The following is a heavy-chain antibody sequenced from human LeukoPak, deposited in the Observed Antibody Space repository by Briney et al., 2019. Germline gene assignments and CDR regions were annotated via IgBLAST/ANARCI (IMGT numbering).Heavy chain of an antibody. Sequence: SVKVSCKASGGTFSSYAISWVRQAPGQGLEWMGGIIPIFGTANYAQKFQGRVTITADESTSTAYMELSSLRSEDTAVYYCARGSNDYGDSPAFDIWGQGTMVTVSS. CDR3: ARGSNDYGDSPAFDI. J-gene: IGHJ3*02. V-gene: IGHV1-69*13. CDR2: IIPIFGTA. CDR1: GGTFSSYA. D-gene: IGHD4-17*01.